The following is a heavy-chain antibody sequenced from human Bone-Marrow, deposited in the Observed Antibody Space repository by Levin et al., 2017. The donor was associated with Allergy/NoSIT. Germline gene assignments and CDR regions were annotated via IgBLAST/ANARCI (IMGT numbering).Heavy chain of an antibody. CDR3: TRVWSVLEPDY. Sequence: KTGGSLRLSCKASGYSFTDFHIHWVRQAPGQGLEWMGWINPDTGATKYALRFQGRVTMTSDTSTSTAYMEVSRLRPDDTAFYYCTRVWSVLEPDYWGQGTLVTVSS. D-gene: IGHD2-8*01. CDR2: INPDTGAT. CDR1: GYSFTDFH. V-gene: IGHV1-2*02. J-gene: IGHJ4*02.